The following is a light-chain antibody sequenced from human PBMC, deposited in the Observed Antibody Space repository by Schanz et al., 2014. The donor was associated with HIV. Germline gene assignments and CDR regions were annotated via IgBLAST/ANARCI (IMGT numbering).Light chain of an antibody. CDR3: QSFDRTMRGLL. Sequence: QSALTQPPSASGSPGQSVTISCVGTSSDIGAYDFVSWYQHHPGKAPKLLIFDNNNRPSGVPDRFSGSKSGTSASLAITGLQAEDEGDYYCQSFDRTMRGLLFGGGTKLTVL. V-gene: IGLV2-8*01. CDR1: SSDIGAYDF. J-gene: IGLJ2*01. CDR2: DNN.